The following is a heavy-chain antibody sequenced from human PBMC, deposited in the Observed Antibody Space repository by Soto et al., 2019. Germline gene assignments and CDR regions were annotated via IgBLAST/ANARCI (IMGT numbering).Heavy chain of an antibody. J-gene: IGHJ6*02. Sequence: QVRLQESGPGLVKPSETLSLTCTVSGASISRYYWSWIRQSPGKGLEWIGYLYNTGSTIYNPSLKSRVTISVDGSRNKFPLKRNSVTAADTAVYYCARDLWGYCGLDCYPLDVWGQGTTVTVSS. CDR3: ARDLWGYCGLDCYPLDV. CDR2: LYNTGST. D-gene: IGHD2-21*02. V-gene: IGHV4-59*01. CDR1: GASISRYY.